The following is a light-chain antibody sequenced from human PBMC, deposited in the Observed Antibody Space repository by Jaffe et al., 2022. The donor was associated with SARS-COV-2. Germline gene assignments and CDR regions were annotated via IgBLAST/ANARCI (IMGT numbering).Light chain of an antibody. J-gene: IGKJ1*01. Sequence: EIVLTQSPGTLSLSLGERATLSCRASQSVTSNYLAWYQQKPGQAPRLLIYVASSRATGIPDRFSGSGSGTDFTLTISRLEPEDFAVYYCQQYGSSPRTFGQGTKVEIK. CDR3: QQYGSSPRT. CDR1: QSVTSNY. V-gene: IGKV3-20*01. CDR2: VAS.